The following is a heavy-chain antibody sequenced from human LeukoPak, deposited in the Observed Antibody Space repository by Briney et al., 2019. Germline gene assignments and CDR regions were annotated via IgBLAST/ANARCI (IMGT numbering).Heavy chain of an antibody. CDR1: GFTFSSYG. Sequence: SLRLSCATSGFTFSSYGMHWVRQVPGKGLEWVTVISHDAKSTYHVDSVKGRFTISSDNSKNTLYLQMNSLRAEDTAVYYCAKDGGNYYDTAGNHLMRSYMDVWGKGTTVTVSS. CDR3: AKDGGNYYDTAGNHLMRSYMDV. J-gene: IGHJ6*04. D-gene: IGHD3-22*01. V-gene: IGHV3-30*18. CDR2: ISHDAKST.